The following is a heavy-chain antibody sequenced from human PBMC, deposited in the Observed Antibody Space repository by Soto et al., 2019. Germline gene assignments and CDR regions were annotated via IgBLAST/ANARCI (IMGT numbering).Heavy chain of an antibody. CDR1: GYTLTELS. V-gene: IGHV1-24*01. CDR2: FDPEDGET. J-gene: IGHJ3*02. Sequence: ASVKVSCKVSGYTLTELSMHWVRQAPGKGLEWMGGFDPEDGETIYAQKFQGRVTMTEDTSTDTAYMELSSLRSEDTAVYYCATAITMIVVDIGAFDIWGQGTMVTVSS. CDR3: ATAITMIVVDIGAFDI. D-gene: IGHD3-22*01.